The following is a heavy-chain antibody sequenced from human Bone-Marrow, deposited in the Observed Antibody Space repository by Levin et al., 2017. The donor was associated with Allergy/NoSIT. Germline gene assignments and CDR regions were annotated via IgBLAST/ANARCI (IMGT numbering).Heavy chain of an antibody. D-gene: IGHD2-15*01. Sequence: ASVKVSCKASGYTFTGYYMHWVRQAPGQGLEWMGRINPNSGGTNYAQKFQGRVTMTRDTSISTAYMELSRLRSDDTAVYYCARIGSGGSCHPRNYYYYGMDVWGQGTTVTVSS. CDR3: ARIGSGGSCHPRNYYYYGMDV. J-gene: IGHJ6*02. CDR1: GYTFTGYY. CDR2: INPNSGGT. V-gene: IGHV1-2*06.